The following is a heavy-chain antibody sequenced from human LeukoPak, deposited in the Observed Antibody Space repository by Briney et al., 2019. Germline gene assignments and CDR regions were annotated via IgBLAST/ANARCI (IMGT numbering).Heavy chain of an antibody. CDR2: IIPIFGTA. Sequence: SVKVSCKASGGTFSSYAISWVRQAPGQGLEWMGGIIPIFGTANYTQKFQGRVTITADESTSTAYMELSSLRSEDTAVYYCARDGGYDQGLDYWGQGTLVTVSS. D-gene: IGHD3-16*01. V-gene: IGHV1-69*13. CDR1: GGTFSSYA. CDR3: ARDGGYDQGLDY. J-gene: IGHJ4*02.